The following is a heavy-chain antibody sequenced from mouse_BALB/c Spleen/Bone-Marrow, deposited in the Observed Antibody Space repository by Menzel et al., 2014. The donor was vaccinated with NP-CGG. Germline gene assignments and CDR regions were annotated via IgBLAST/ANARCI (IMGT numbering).Heavy chain of an antibody. D-gene: IGHD1-1*01. J-gene: IGHJ4*01. CDR3: ASTITTVVAEDAMDY. V-gene: IGHV5-6*01. CDR1: GFTFSSYG. Sequence: VQLQQSGGDLVKPGGSLKLSCAASGFTFSSYGMSWVRQTPDKRLEWVATISSGGSYTYYPDSVKGRFTISRDNAKNTLYLQMSSLKSEDTAMYYCASTITTVVAEDAMDYWGQGTSVTVSS. CDR2: ISSGGSYT.